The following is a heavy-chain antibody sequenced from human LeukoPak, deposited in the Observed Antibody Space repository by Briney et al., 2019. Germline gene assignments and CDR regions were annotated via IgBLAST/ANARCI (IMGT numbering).Heavy chain of an antibody. D-gene: IGHD3-10*02. V-gene: IGHV3-23*01. J-gene: IGHJ4*02. Sequence: PGGSLRLSCAVSGSMFSSFSMSWVRHVPGKGLEWVSTNADSVKGRFTISRDNSKNTLFLQMNSLRAEDTAIYYCAKRPAAVRGVIPYLDYWGQGTLVTVSS. CDR3: AKRPAAVRGVIPYLDY. CDR1: GSMFSSFS.